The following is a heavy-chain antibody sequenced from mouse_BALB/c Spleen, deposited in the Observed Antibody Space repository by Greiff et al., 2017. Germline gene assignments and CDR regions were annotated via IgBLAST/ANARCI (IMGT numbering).Heavy chain of an antibody. Sequence: VQLQQSGPELVKPGASVKISCKASGYTFTDYNMHWVKQSHGKSLEWIGYIYPYNGGTGYNQKFKSKATLTVDNSSSTAYMELRSLTSEDSAVYYCARLDYYGSSSFAYWGQGTLVTVSA. D-gene: IGHD1-1*01. J-gene: IGHJ3*01. CDR1: GYTFTDYN. CDR2: IYPYNGGT. V-gene: IGHV1S29*02. CDR3: ARLDYYGSSSFAY.